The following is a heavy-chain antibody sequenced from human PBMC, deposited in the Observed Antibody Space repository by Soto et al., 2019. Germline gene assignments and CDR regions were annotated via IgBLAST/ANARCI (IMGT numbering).Heavy chain of an antibody. CDR2: IKVDGSEK. CDR1: ASTPGSDW. V-gene: IGHV3-7*04. CDR3: AGGIPYYDFWSGYYGYYYYGMDV. D-gene: IGHD3-3*01. J-gene: IGHJ6*01. Sequence: VTLRLSCYAAASTPGSDWMRSVRQAPGTGLEWLPNIKVDGSEKYYVGSVKGRFTISRDNAKNSLYLQMNRLRAEDTGVYYCAGGIPYYDFWSGYYGYYYYGMDVWGQGTTVTVCS.